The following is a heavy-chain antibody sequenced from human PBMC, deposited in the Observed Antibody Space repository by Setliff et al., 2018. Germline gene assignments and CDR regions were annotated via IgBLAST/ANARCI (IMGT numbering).Heavy chain of an antibody. D-gene: IGHD3-3*01. V-gene: IGHV4-39*01. CDR2: IYNSGST. CDR3: ARHFRSSKVQFLEYLTDYYFDS. CDR1: DVSISYISYY. Sequence: PSETLSLTCTVSDVSISYISYYWAWIRQPPGKGLEWIGSIYNSGSTYDNPSLKSRVTISVDTSNNQFSLNLRSVTAADTAIYYCARHFRSSKVQFLEYLTDYYFDSWGQGTLVTV. J-gene: IGHJ4*02.